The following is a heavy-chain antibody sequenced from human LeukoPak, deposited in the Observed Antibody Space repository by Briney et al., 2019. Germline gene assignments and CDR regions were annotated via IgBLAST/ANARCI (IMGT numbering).Heavy chain of an antibody. V-gene: IGHV4-34*01. CDR1: GGSFSGYY. CDR2: INHSGST. D-gene: IGHD5-12*01. CDR3: ASGFSGYAYYYYGMDV. Sequence: PSETLSLTCAVYGGSFSGYYWTWIRQPPGKGQEWVGEINHSGSTNYNPSLKSRVTISVDTSKNQFSLKLSSVTAADTAVYYCASGFSGYAYYYYGMDVWGKGTTVTASS. J-gene: IGHJ6*04.